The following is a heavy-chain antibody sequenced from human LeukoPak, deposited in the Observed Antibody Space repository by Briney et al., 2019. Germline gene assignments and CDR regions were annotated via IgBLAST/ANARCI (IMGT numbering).Heavy chain of an antibody. V-gene: IGHV3-23*01. CDR1: GFTFSNYA. Sequence: GGSLRLSCAASGFTFSNYAMSWVRRAPGKGLEWVSSISGSSGSTSYADSVKGRFTISRDNSKNTLYLQMNSLRAEDTAIYYCAKGHSTSYFDYWGQGTLVTVSS. D-gene: IGHD1-1*01. J-gene: IGHJ4*02. CDR2: ISGSSGST. CDR3: AKGHSTSYFDY.